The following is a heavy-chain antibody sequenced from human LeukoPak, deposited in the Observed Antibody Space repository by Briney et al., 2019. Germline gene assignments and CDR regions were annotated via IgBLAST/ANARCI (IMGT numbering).Heavy chain of an antibody. CDR3: ARIPSRDGYNLGFDY. CDR2: LDWDDDK. CDR1: GFSLSTRGMC. J-gene: IGHJ4*02. Sequence: ESGPALFKPTQPLTLTCTFSGFSLSTRGMCVSWIRQPPGKALEWLARLDWDDDKYYSPSMKTRLHISKDTAKNQVGPHMTKVDPVDTATYYCARIPSRDGYNLGFDYWGQGTLVIVSS. V-gene: IGHV2-70*11. D-gene: IGHD5-24*01.